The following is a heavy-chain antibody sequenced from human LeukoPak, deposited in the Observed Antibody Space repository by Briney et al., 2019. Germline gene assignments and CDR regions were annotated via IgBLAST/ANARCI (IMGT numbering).Heavy chain of an antibody. CDR3: ARDFSETLGV. CDR2: ISASSAYM. J-gene: IGHJ4*02. D-gene: IGHD3-10*01. V-gene: IGHV3-21*01. CDR1: GGSISSYY. Sequence: ETLSLTCTVSGGSISSYYWSWIRQPPGKGLEWVSSISASSAYMYYAASVKGRHTISRDNAKNSLYLQMNSLRAEDTAVYYCARDFSETLGVWGQGTLVTVSS.